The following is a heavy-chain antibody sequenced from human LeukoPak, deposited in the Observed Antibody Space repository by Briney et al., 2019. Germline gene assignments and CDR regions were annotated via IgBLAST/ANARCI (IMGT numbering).Heavy chain of an antibody. CDR1: GGSIRSSYYY. Sequence: SETLSLTCTVSGGSIRSSYYYWGWIRQPPGKGLEWIGSIYDSGSTYYNPSLKSRVTISVDTSKNQFSLKLNSVTAADTAVYYCAREPYGGNRQPKAFDYWGQGTLVTVSS. D-gene: IGHD4-23*01. CDR2: IYDSGST. J-gene: IGHJ4*02. V-gene: IGHV4-39*02. CDR3: AREPYGGNRQPKAFDY.